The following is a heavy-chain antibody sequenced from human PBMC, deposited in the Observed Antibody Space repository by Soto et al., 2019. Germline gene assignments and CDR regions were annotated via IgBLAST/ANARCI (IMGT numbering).Heavy chain of an antibody. CDR3: AAGGPPAGSSFDM. V-gene: IGHV3-33*01. J-gene: IGHJ3*02. Sequence: QPGGSLRLSCAASGFIFSSYGMHWVRQAPGKGPEWVAVIYYDGSDKYYAESVKGRFTISRDNSRNTLYLQMNSLRVEDTGVYFCAAGGPPAGSSFDMWGQGTMVTVSS. CDR1: GFIFSSYG. D-gene: IGHD2-2*01. CDR2: IYYDGSDK.